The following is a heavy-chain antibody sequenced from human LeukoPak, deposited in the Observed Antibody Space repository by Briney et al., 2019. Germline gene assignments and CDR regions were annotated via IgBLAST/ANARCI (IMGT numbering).Heavy chain of an antibody. CDR1: GFTFSSYA. V-gene: IGHV3-64*01. J-gene: IGHJ4*02. CDR3: ARESFAARWD. Sequence: GGSLRLSCVASGFTFSSYAMHWVRQTPGKGLEYVSGINSNGGSTHYANSVKGRFTISRDNAKNSLYLQMNSLTAEDTAVYYCARESFAARWDWGQGTLVTVSS. D-gene: IGHD6-6*01. CDR2: INSNGGST.